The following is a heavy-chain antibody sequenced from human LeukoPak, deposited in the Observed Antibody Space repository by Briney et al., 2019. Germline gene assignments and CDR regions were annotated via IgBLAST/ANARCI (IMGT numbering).Heavy chain of an antibody. D-gene: IGHD3-16*02. CDR3: ARGGFVQYYYYYYGMDV. CDR2: INPNSGGT. V-gene: IGHV1-2*02. J-gene: IGHJ6*02. CDR1: GYTFTGYY. Sequence: ASVKVSCKASGYTFTGYYMHWVRHAPGQGLEWMGWINPNSGGTNYAQKFQGRVTMTRDTSISTAYMELSRLRSDDTAVYYCARGGFVQYYYYYYGMDVWGQGTTVAVSS.